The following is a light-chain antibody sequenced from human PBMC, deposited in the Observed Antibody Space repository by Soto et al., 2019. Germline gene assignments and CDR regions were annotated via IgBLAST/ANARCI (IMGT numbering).Light chain of an antibody. Sequence: DHEMTQSPPSPSASVGVRVTIACRASQSISSYLNWYQQKPGKAPKLLMYSACSLQGGVPSWFSGSGSGTEFTLTISSLQSEDFAVYYCQQYDNWPLTFGGGTKVDI. J-gene: IGKJ4*01. CDR3: QQYDNWPLT. CDR1: QSISSY. CDR2: SAC. V-gene: IGKV1-39*01.